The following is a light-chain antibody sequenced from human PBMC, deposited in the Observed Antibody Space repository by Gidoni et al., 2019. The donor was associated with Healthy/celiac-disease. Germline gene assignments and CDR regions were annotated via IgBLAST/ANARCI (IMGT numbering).Light chain of an antibody. J-gene: IGLJ2*01. CDR2: EVS. CDR1: SSDVGSYNL. V-gene: IGLV2-23*02. CDR3: CSYAGSSTVV. Sequence: QSALTQPASVSGSPGQSLTISCTGTSSDVGSYNLVSWYQQHTGKAPKLMLYEVSKRPSGVSTRFSGSKSVNTASLTISGLQSEDEADYYCCSYAGSSTVVFGGGTKLTVL.